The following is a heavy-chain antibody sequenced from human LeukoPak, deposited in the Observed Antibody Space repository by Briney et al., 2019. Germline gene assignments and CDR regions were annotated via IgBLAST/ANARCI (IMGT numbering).Heavy chain of an antibody. CDR3: AKVANGGGDY. Sequence: PGGSLRLSCAASGFTFSSYAMSWVRQAPGKGLEWVSAISGSGGSTYYADSVKGRFTISRDNSKSTLYLQMSSLRAEATAIYYCAKVANGGGDYWGQGTLVTVSS. J-gene: IGHJ4*02. D-gene: IGHD2-8*01. CDR1: GFTFSSYA. V-gene: IGHV3-23*01. CDR2: ISGSGGST.